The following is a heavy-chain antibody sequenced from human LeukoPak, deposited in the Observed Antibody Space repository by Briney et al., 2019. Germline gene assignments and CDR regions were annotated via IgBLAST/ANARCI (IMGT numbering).Heavy chain of an antibody. Sequence: GGSLRLSCAASGFTFSSYVMSWVRQPPGKGLEWVSAISGSGGSTYYADSVKGRFTISRDNSKNTLYLQMNSLRAEDTAVYYCAKFLDSSSLGGFDYWGQGTLVTVSS. CDR2: ISGSGGST. D-gene: IGHD6-6*01. CDR1: GFTFSSYV. V-gene: IGHV3-23*01. CDR3: AKFLDSSSLGGFDY. J-gene: IGHJ4*02.